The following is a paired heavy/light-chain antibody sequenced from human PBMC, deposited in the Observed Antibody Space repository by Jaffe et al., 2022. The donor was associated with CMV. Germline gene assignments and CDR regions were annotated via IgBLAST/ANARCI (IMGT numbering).Light chain of an antibody. CDR1: QTIFSN. J-gene: IGKJ5*01. V-gene: IGKV3-15*01. CDR2: GVS. CDR3: QQYLDWSSIT. Sequence: DIVMTQSPVILSLSPGERATLSCKASQTIFSNLAWYQKKPGQPPRLLIFGVSTRATGVPDRFSGSGSGTDFTLTISSLQSEDFALYYCQQYLDWSSITFGQGTRLDIK.
Heavy chain of an antibody. Sequence: QGHLVQSGTELEQPGSSVTVSCQTSGDIFRTLTIMWVRQAPGQGLEWVGRIIPRMGVTTYAQRFQGRVNLIADTSTKTVKMQLNGLTLEDTAIYYCATGRPHMDVWGNGSAVIVSS. J-gene: IGHJ6*03. CDR3: ATGRPHMDV. V-gene: IGHV1-69*04. CDR1: GDIFRTLT. CDR2: IIPRMGVT.